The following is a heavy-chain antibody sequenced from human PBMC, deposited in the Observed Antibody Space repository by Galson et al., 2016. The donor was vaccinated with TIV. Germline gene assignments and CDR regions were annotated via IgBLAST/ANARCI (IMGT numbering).Heavy chain of an antibody. V-gene: IGHV2-70*17. D-gene: IGHD4-17*01. J-gene: IGHJ4*02. CDR2: IDWAVDP. CDR3: ARMVYGDYPPRFYFDY. Sequence: PALVKPTQTLTLTCTFSGFSLGTSEMCVGWIRQPPAKALEGLARIDWAVDPFYSTSLKTRLTIPQDTSKNQVVLTMTNMDPVDTATYYCARMVYGDYPPRFYFDYWGQGILVTVSS. CDR1: GFSLGTSEMC.